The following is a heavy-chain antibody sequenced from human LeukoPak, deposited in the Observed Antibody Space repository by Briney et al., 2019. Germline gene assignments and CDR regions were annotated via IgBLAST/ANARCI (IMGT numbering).Heavy chain of an antibody. V-gene: IGHV4-59*01. CDR1: GGSISSYY. J-gene: IGHJ4*02. CDR2: IYYSGST. D-gene: IGHD5-24*01. Sequence: SETLSLTCTVSGGSISSYYWSWIRQPPGKGLEWIGYIYYSGSTNYNPSLKSRVTISVDTSKNQFSLKLSSVTAADTAVYYCARDKRDGYNSYFDYWGQGTLVTVSS. CDR3: ARDKRDGYNSYFDY.